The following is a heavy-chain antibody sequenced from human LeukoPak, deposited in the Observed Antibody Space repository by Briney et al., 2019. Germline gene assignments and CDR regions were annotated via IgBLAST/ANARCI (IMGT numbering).Heavy chain of an antibody. J-gene: IGHJ2*01. CDR2: SSGSGAST. CDR3: AKDRAPYGSGGGEDYFDL. Sequence: GGSLRLSCVGSGFTFINYAMTWVRQSPARGLEYVSSSSGSGASTHYADSVKGRFTISRDSSRNTLYLEMSSLRVEDSALYYCAKDRAPYGSGGGEDYFDLWGRGTLVTVSS. CDR1: GFTFINYA. V-gene: IGHV3-23*01. D-gene: IGHD3-10*01.